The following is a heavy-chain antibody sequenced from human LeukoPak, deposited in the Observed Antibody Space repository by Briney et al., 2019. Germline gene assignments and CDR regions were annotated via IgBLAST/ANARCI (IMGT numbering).Heavy chain of an antibody. V-gene: IGHV1-69*01. CDR3: ARDWVQLERRGLLYYFDY. J-gene: IGHJ4*02. CDR2: IIPIFGTA. CDR1: GGTFSSYA. Sequence: SVKVSCKASGGTFSSYAISWVRQAPGQGLEWMGGIIPIFGTANYAQKFQGRVTITADESTSTAYMELSSLRSEDTAMYYCARDWVQLERRGLLYYFDYWGQGTLVTVSS. D-gene: IGHD1-1*01.